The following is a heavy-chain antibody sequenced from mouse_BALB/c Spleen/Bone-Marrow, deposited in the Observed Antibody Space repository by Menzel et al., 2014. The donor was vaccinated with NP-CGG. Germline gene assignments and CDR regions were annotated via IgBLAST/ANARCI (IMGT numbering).Heavy chain of an antibody. CDR1: GYSFTSYW. V-gene: IGHV1-5*01. D-gene: IGHD1-2*01. J-gene: IGHJ3*01. Sequence: EVKLQESGTVLARPGASVKMSCKASGYSFTSYWMHWVKQRPGQGLEWIGAIYPGNSDTSYNQKFKGKAKLTAVTSASTAYMDLSSLTNEDSAVYYCTRYYYAYDAWFAYWGQGTLVTVSA. CDR2: IYPGNSDT. CDR3: TRYYYAYDAWFAY.